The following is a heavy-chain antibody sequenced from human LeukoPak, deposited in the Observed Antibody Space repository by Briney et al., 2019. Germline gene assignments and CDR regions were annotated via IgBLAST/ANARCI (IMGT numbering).Heavy chain of an antibody. J-gene: IGHJ4*02. Sequence: AASVKVSCKASGYTFTSYGINWVRQATGQGLEWMGWMNPNSGNTGYVQKFQGRVTMTWNTAISTAYMALSSLRSEDTAVYYCARGRKSSALEYYFDYWGQGALVTVSS. CDR2: MNPNSGNT. CDR1: GYTFTSYG. D-gene: IGHD3-22*01. V-gene: IGHV1-8*01. CDR3: ARGRKSSALEYYFDY.